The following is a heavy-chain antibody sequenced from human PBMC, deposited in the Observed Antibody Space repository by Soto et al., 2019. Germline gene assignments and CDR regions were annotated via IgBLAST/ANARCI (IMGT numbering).Heavy chain of an antibody. CDR2: IWYDGSNK. CDR1: GGTFSSYG. Sequence: GGSLRLSCAASGGTFSSYGMHWVRQAPGKGLEWVAVIWYDGSNKYYADSVKGRFTISRDNSKNTLYLQMNSLRAEDTAVYYCARDSLYDILTGYPTPHPQLYGMDVWGQGTTVTVSS. CDR3: ARDSLYDILTGYPTPHPQLYGMDV. V-gene: IGHV3-33*01. J-gene: IGHJ6*02. D-gene: IGHD3-9*01.